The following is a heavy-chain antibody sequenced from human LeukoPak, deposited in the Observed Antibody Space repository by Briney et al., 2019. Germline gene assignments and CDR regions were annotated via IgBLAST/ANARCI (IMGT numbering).Heavy chain of an antibody. CDR2: ISGSGGST. V-gene: IGHV3-23*01. D-gene: IGHD2-2*01. J-gene: IGHJ4*02. CDR3: AKDLLSLYQPQIQQFDY. CDR1: GFTFSSYA. Sequence: GGSLRLSCAASGFTFSSYAMSWVRQAPGKGLEWVSAISGSGGSTYYADSVKGRFTISRDNSKNTLYLQMNSLRAEDTAVYYCAKDLLSLYQPQIQQFDYWGQGTLVTVSS.